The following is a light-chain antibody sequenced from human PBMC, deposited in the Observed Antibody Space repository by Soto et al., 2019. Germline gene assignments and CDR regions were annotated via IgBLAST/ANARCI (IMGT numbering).Light chain of an antibody. CDR1: QSISNY. CDR2: AAS. J-gene: IGKJ4*01. CDR3: QQSYSTPLT. Sequence: DIQMTQSPSSLSASVGDRVTITCRASQSISNYLNWYQQKPGKAPKFLIYAASSLQSGVPSRFSGRGSGTDFTLTISSLQPEDFAIYYCQQSYSTPLTFDGGTKVEIK. V-gene: IGKV1-39*01.